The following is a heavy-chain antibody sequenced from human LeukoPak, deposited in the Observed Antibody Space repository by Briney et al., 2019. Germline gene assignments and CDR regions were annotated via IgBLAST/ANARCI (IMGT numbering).Heavy chain of an antibody. D-gene: IGHD3-22*01. Sequence: GGTLRLSCAASGFTFSSYAMHWVRQAPGKGLEWVAVIWYDGSNKYYADSVKGRSTISRDNSKNTLYLQMNSLRADDTAVYYCAKVTDSSGYFPSDYWGQGTLVTVSS. CDR3: AKVTDSSGYFPSDY. J-gene: IGHJ4*02. CDR2: IWYDGSNK. V-gene: IGHV3-33*06. CDR1: GFTFSSYA.